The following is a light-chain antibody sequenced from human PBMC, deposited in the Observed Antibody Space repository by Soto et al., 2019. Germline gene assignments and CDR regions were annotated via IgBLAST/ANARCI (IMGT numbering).Light chain of an antibody. V-gene: IGKV4-1*01. Sequence: DIVMTQSPDSLAVALGERATINCKSSQSVLYSANNKNYLGWYQQKPVQPPKLLIYWASTRESGVPDRFSGSGSGTDFTLTISSLQAEDVAVYYCQQYSSMPLTFGGGTKVEIK. CDR3: QQYSSMPLT. CDR2: WAS. J-gene: IGKJ4*01. CDR1: QSVLYSANNKNY.